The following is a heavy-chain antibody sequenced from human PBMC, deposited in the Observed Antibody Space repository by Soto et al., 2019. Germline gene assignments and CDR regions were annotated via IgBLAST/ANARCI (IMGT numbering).Heavy chain of an antibody. D-gene: IGHD5-18*01. V-gene: IGHV3-30*18. Sequence: QVQLVESGGGVVQPGRSLRLSCAASGFTFSSYGMHWVRQAPGKGLEWVAVISYDGSNKYYADSVKGRFTISRDNSKNTLYLQMNSLRAEDTAVYYCAKDGGYGGYSYGFFNYYYGMDVWGQGTTATVSS. CDR2: ISYDGSNK. CDR3: AKDGGYGGYSYGFFNYYYGMDV. J-gene: IGHJ6*02. CDR1: GFTFSSYG.